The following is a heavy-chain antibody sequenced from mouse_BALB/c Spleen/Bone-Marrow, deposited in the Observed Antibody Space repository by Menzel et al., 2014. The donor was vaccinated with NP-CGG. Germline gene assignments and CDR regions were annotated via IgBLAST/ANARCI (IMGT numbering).Heavy chain of an antibody. CDR2: IDPENGNT. V-gene: IGHV14-1*02. CDR3: ARGDGYAMDY. CDR1: GFSIKDYY. J-gene: IGHJ4*01. Sequence: EVQLQQSGAEIVRPGALVKLSCKASGFSIKDYYMPWVKQRPEQGLEWIGWIDPENGNTIYDPKFQGKASITADTSSNTAYLQLSSLTSEDNAVDYCARGDGYAMDYWGQGTSVTVAS.